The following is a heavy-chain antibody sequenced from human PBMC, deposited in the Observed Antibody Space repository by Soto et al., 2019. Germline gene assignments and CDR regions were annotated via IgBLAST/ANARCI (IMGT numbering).Heavy chain of an antibody. V-gene: IGHV4-34*01. J-gene: IGHJ4*02. Sequence: QVQLQQWGAGLLKPSETLSLTCAVYGGSFSGYYWSWIRQPPGKGLEWIGEINHSGSTNYNPSLKARVTISVDTSKNQFSLKVSSVTAADTAVYYWARRELVLTGYSSFDYWGQGTLVTVSS. CDR2: INHSGST. CDR1: GGSFSGYY. D-gene: IGHD3-9*01. CDR3: ARRELVLTGYSSFDY.